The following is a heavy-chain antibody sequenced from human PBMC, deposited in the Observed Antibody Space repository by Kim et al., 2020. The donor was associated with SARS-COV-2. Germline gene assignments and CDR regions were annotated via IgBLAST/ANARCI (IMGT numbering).Heavy chain of an antibody. CDR1: GGSISSSSYY. CDR2: IYYSGST. V-gene: IGHV4-39*01. CDR3: ARRSGYEAYYYYGMDV. J-gene: IGHJ6*02. D-gene: IGHD5-12*01. Sequence: SETLSLTCTVSGGSISSSSYYWGWIRQPPGKGLEWIGSIYYSGSTYYNPSLKSRVTISVVTSKNHFSLKLSSVTAADTAVYNCARRSGYEAYYYYGMDVWGQGTTVTGSS.